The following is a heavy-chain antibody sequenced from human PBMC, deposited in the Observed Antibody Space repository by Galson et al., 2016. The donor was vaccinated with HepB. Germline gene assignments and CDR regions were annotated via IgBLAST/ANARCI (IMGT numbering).Heavy chain of an antibody. J-gene: IGHJ6*02. D-gene: IGHD3-10*01. Sequence: SLRLSCAASGFFFSNYGMHLVRQAPGKGLAWVAVVSYDGYSKYYADSVKGRFTISRDNSKTTMYLQMNSLRVEDTAVYYCAKDVYTSRSEYGMDVWGQGTTVTVSS. V-gene: IGHV3-30*18. CDR2: VSYDGYSK. CDR3: AKDVYTSRSEYGMDV. CDR1: GFFFSNYG.